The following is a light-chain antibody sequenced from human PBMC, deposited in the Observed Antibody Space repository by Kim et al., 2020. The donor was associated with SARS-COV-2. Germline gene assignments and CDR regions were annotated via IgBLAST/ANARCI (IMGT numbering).Light chain of an antibody. Sequence: SSELTQDPAVSVALGQTVRITCQGDSLRPYYATWYRQKPGQAPVLVIYGKNNRPSGIPDRFSGSSSGTTASLTISGAQAEDEADYYCNSRDSTGHHLVFGGGTQLTVL. CDR2: GKN. J-gene: IGLJ3*02. CDR3: NSRDSTGHHLV. V-gene: IGLV3-19*01. CDR1: SLRPYY.